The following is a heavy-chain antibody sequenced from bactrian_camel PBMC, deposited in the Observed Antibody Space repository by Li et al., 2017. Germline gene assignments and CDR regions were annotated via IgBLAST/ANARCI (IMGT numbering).Heavy chain of an antibody. Sequence: VQLVESGGGTVQAGGSVRLSCAASGYTFNTYSWFRQAPGQEREGVAAIDIGDGSTYYLNSVEGRITISTDNDKNTLYLQMNSLNPEDTAIYYCAAAKGLPDLLGGGKLSARSYNYWGQGTQVTVS. CDR3: AAAKGLPDLLGGGKLSARSYNY. CDR2: IDIGDGST. CDR1: GYTFNTY. D-gene: IGHD1*01. J-gene: IGHJ4*01. V-gene: IGHV3S31*01.